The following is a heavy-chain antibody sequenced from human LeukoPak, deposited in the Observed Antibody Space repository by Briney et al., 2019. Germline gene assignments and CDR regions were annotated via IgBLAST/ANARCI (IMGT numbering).Heavy chain of an antibody. V-gene: IGHV4-59*01. D-gene: IGHD1-7*01. Sequence: PSETLSLTCTVSGGSISSYYWSWIRQPPGKGLEWIGYIYYSGSTNYNPSLKSRVTISVDTFKNQFSLKLSSVTAADTAVYYCARNYATGWFDPWGQGTLVTVSS. J-gene: IGHJ5*02. CDR1: GGSISSYY. CDR3: ARNYATGWFDP. CDR2: IYYSGST.